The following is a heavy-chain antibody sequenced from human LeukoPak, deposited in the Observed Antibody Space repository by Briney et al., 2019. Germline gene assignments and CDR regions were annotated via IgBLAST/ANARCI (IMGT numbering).Heavy chain of an antibody. CDR2: INHSGST. J-gene: IGHJ4*02. CDR1: GYSISSGYY. V-gene: IGHV4-38-2*02. D-gene: IGHD6-13*01. Sequence: SETLSLTCTVSGYSISSGYYWGWSRQPPGKVLEWIGSINHSGSTYYNPSLKSRVTISVDTSKNQFSLKLSSVTAADTDVYYVGRVGSSWDPNTEVDYWRQGTMVTVSS. CDR3: GRVGSSWDPNTEVDY.